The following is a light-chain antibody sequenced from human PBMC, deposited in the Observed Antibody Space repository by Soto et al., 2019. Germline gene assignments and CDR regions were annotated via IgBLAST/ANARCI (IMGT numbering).Light chain of an antibody. V-gene: IGLV2-14*01. Sequence: QSALTQPASVSGSPGQSITISCTGTSSDVGAFDHVSWYQQHPDKAPKLMIFDVTSRPSGVSNRFSGSKSGNTASLTISWLQPDDDADYYCSSFATISYVFGPGTKLTVL. CDR2: DVT. CDR3: SSFATISYV. CDR1: SSDVGAFDH. J-gene: IGLJ1*01.